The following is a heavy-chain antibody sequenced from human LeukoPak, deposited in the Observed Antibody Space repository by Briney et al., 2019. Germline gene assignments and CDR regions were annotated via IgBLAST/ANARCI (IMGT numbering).Heavy chain of an antibody. CDR1: GYTFTSYD. D-gene: IGHD2-15*01. CDR2: MNPNSGNT. J-gene: IGHJ6*02. Sequence: ASVKVSCKASGYTFTSYDINWVRQATGQGLEWMGWMNPNSGNTGYAQKFQGRVTMTRNTSISTAYMELNSLRAEDTAVYYCAKGPLRYCSGGSCPQPGGGGGRIHYYYYGMDVWGQGTTVTVSS. CDR3: AKGPLRYCSGGSCPQPGGGGGRIHYYYYGMDV. V-gene: IGHV1-8*01.